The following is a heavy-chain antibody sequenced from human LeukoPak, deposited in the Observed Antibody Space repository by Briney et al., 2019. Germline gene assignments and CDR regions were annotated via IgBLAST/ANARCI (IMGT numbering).Heavy chain of an antibody. Sequence: PSETLSLTCAVYGGSFSGYYWSWIRQPPGKGLEWIGEINHSGSTNYNPSLKSRVTISVDTSKNQFSLKLSSVTAADTAVYYCAQSRSGLPQDYWGQGTLVTVSP. CDR1: GGSFSGYY. CDR2: INHSGST. D-gene: IGHD3-3*01. V-gene: IGHV4-34*01. CDR3: AQSRSGLPQDY. J-gene: IGHJ4*02.